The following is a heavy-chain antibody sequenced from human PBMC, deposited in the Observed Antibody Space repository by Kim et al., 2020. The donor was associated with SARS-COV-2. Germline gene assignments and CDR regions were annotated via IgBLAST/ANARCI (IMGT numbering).Heavy chain of an antibody. CDR1: GFTFDDYA. J-gene: IGHJ6*02. CDR2: ISWNSGSI. D-gene: IGHD6-19*01. V-gene: IGHV3-9*01. CDR3: AKDDSSGTYYYYGMDV. Sequence: GGSLRLSCAASGFTFDDYAMHWVRQAPGKGLEWVSGISWNSGSIGYADSVKGRFTISRDNAKNSLYLQMNSLRAEDTALYYCAKDDSSGTYYYYGMDVWGQGTTVTVSS.